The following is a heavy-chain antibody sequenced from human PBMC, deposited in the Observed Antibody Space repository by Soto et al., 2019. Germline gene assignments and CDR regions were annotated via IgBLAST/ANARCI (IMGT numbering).Heavy chain of an antibody. CDR3: AKPPLRTTWRYGMDV. D-gene: IGHD1-7*01. V-gene: IGHV3-30*18. J-gene: IGHJ6*02. CDR2: ISYDGSNK. Sequence: PGGSLRLSCAASGFTFSSYGMHWVRQAPGKGLEWVAVISYDGSNKYYADSVKGRFTISRDNSKNTLYLQMNSLRAEDTAVYYCAKPPLRTTWRYGMDVWGQGTTVTVSS. CDR1: GFTFSSYG.